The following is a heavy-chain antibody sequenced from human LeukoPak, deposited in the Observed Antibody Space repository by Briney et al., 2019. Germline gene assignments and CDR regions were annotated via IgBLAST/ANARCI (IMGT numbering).Heavy chain of an antibody. Sequence: GASVKVSCKASGYTFTAYYIHWVRQAPGQGLEWMGWINPNSGGTNYAQKFQGRVTMTRDTSISTAYMELSRLRSGDTAMYYCARDSDSGTSWTNWFDPWGQGTLVTVSS. J-gene: IGHJ5*02. CDR3: ARDSDSGTSWTNWFDP. CDR1: GYTFTAYY. CDR2: INPNSGGT. V-gene: IGHV1-2*02. D-gene: IGHD1-26*01.